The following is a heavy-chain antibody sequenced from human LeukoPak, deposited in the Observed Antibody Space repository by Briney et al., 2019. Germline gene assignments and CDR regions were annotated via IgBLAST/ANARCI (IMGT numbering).Heavy chain of an antibody. CDR2: IIPILGIA. Sequence: SVKVSCKASGGTFSSYAISWVRQAPGQGLEWMGRIIPILGIANYAQKFQGRVTITADESMSTAYMELSSLRSEDTAVYYCARDNSITSGSYSNWGQGTLVTVSS. CDR3: ARDNSITSGSYSN. D-gene: IGHD3-10*01. J-gene: IGHJ4*02. CDR1: GGTFSSYA. V-gene: IGHV1-69*04.